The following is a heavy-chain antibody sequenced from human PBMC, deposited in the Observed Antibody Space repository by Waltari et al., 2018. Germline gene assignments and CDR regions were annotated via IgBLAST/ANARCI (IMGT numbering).Heavy chain of an antibody. CDR3: ASLSNYGDYAQYFDY. D-gene: IGHD4-17*01. J-gene: IGHJ4*02. Sequence: QVQLQESGPGLVKPSGTLSLTCAVSGGSISSSNWWSWVRQPPGKGLEWIGEIYHSGSTSYNPSLKSRVTISVDKSKNQFSLKLSAVTAADTAVYYCASLSNYGDYAQYFDYWGQGTLVTVSS. V-gene: IGHV4-4*02. CDR2: IYHSGST. CDR1: GGSISSSNW.